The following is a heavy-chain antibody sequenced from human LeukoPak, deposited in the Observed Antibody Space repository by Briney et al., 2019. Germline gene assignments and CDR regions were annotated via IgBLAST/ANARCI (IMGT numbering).Heavy chain of an antibody. Sequence: SETLSLTCAVSGGSISTNNWWSWVRQPPGKGLEWIGEMYHSGNTNYNPSLKSRAAISLDTSRNQFSLKLNSVTAADTAVYYCAKSNGYGLIDIWGQGTMVTVSS. CDR2: MYHSGNT. V-gene: IGHV4-4*02. J-gene: IGHJ3*02. D-gene: IGHD3-10*01. CDR1: GGSISTNNW. CDR3: AKSNGYGLIDI.